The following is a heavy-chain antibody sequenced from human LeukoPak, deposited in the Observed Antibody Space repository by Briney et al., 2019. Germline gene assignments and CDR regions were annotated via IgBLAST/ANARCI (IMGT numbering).Heavy chain of an antibody. J-gene: IGHJ4*02. CDR2: IIPIFGTA. D-gene: IGHD4-17*01. CDR3: ASGQGGDYVIYY. Sequence: ASVKVSCKASGGTFSSYAISWVRQAPGQGLEWMGGIIPIFGTANYAQKFQGRVTITTDESTSTAYMELSSLRSEGTAVYYCASGQGGDYVIYYWDQGTLVTVSS. CDR1: GGTFSSYA. V-gene: IGHV1-69*05.